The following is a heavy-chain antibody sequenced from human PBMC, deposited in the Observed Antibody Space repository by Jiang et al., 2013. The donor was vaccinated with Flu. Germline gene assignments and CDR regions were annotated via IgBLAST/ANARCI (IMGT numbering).Heavy chain of an antibody. V-gene: IGHV1-46*01. CDR2: INPGGGGT. J-gene: IGHJ4*02. CDR3: ARTKSCGGVCYYFDL. CDR1: GYTFSSQY. Sequence: GAEVKKPGASLKISCKASGYTFSSQYLHWVRQAPGQGLEWMALINPGGGGTSYAQKFQGRVTMTRDTSTSTVYLELSSLTSEDTAVYYCARTKSCGGVCYYFDLWGQGTLVTVAS. D-gene: IGHD2-21*02.